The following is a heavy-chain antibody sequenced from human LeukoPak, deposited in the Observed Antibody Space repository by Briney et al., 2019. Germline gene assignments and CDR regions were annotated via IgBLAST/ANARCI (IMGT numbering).Heavy chain of an antibody. Sequence: SETLSLTCTVSGGSISSYYWSWLRQPPGKGLEWIGYIYYSGSTNYNPSLKSRVTISVDTSKNRFSLNLSSVTAADTAVYYCARVGGGNYYYYGMDVWGQGTTVTVSS. J-gene: IGHJ6*02. D-gene: IGHD2-15*01. CDR1: GGSISSYY. CDR3: ARVGGGNYYYYGMDV. V-gene: IGHV4-59*01. CDR2: IYYSGST.